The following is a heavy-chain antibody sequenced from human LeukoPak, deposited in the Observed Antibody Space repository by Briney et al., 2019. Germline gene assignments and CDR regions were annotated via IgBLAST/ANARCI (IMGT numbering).Heavy chain of an antibody. CDR2: ISAYNGNT. D-gene: IGHD5-12*01. Sequence: ASVKVSCKASGYTFTSYGISSVPQAPGQGREWMGWISAYNGNTNYAQKLQGRVTMTTDTSTSTAYMELRSLRSDDTAVYYCARVWGGYDYYYYYGMDVWGQGTTVTVSS. V-gene: IGHV1-18*01. J-gene: IGHJ6*02. CDR3: ARVWGGYDYYYYYGMDV. CDR1: GYTFTSYG.